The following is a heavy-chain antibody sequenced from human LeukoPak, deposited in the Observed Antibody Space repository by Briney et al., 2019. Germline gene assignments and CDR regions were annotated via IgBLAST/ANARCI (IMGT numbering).Heavy chain of an antibody. D-gene: IGHD5-24*01. CDR3: ASGSVTPRTHYRDGWVDY. Sequence: GGSLRLSCAASGFIFSSHDVNWVRQAPGKGLEWISYISSGERTIYHADSVKGRFTISRDDDKRSLYLQMNSLRAEDMAVYYSASGSVTPRTHYRDGWVDYWGQGTLVTVSS. CDR2: ISSGERTI. CDR1: GFIFSSHD. J-gene: IGHJ4*02. V-gene: IGHV3-48*03.